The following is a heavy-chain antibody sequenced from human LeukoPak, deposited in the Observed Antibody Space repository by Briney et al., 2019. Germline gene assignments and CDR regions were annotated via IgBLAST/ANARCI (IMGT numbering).Heavy chain of an antibody. V-gene: IGHV4-30-4*01. J-gene: IGHJ5*02. CDR3: ARVTNNWFDP. Sequence: SETLSLTCTVSGGSISSGNYYWSWLRQPPGKGLESIGYIYHSGSRYYNPSLRSRVTISVDTSKNQFSLKVSSVTDADTAVYYCARVTNNWFDPWGQGTLVTVSS. CDR2: IYHSGSR. CDR1: GGSISSGNYY.